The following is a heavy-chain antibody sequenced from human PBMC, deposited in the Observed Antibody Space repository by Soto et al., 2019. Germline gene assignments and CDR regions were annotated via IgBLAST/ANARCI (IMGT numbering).Heavy chain of an antibody. J-gene: IGHJ3*02. Sequence: QLQLQESGSGLVKPSQTLSLTCAVSGGSISSGGYSWSWIRQPPGKGLEWIGYIYHSGSTYYNPSLKSRAPXPXDXXKTQSSLTLSSVTAADTAVYYCASVHGSGWGDFDIWGQGTTVTVSS. CDR3: ASVHGSGWGDFDI. D-gene: IGHD3-10*01. CDR2: IYHSGST. CDR1: GGSISSGGYS. V-gene: IGHV4-30-2*01.